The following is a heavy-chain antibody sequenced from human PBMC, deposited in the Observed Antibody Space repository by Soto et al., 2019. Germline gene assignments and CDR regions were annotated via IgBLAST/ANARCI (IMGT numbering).Heavy chain of an antibody. CDR3: AKLGAGGPMYYYGLADS. V-gene: IGHV3-23*01. CDR1: GFTFSSYA. J-gene: IGHJ4*02. D-gene: IGHD3-10*01. Sequence: GGSLRLSCAASGFTFSSYAMTWVRQAPGKGLEWVSVTNNNGGRTHYADSVKGRFTLSRDNSRNTLYLQMNSLRVEDTAVYYCAKLGAGGPMYYYGLADSWGQGTLVTVSS. CDR2: TNNNGGRT.